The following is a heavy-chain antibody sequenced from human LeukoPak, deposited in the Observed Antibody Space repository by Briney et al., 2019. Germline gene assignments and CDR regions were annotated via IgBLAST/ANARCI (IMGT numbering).Heavy chain of an antibody. J-gene: IGHJ4*02. D-gene: IGHD6-19*01. CDR1: GFTVSSNY. CDR3: AKSSRYGTGWYGRIDY. Sequence: GGSLRLSCAASGFTVSSNYMSWVRQAPGKGLEWVSAISDRGDNKQYTDSVKGRLTISRDNSKNTLYLQMNSLRADDTAVYYCAKSSRYGTGWYGRIDYWGQGTLVTVS. V-gene: IGHV3-23*01. CDR2: ISDRGDNK.